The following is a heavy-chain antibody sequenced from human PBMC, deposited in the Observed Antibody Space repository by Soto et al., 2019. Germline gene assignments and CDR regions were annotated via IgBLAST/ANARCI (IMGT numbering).Heavy chain of an antibody. CDR3: ARAPNTNYYDSSGYFDY. CDR1: GYSFTSYW. V-gene: IGHV5-51*01. CDR2: IYPGDSDT. D-gene: IGHD3-22*01. J-gene: IGHJ4*02. Sequence: GESLKISCKGSGYSFTSYWIGWVRQMPGKGLEWMGIIYPGDSDTRYSPSFQGQVTISADKSISTAYLQWSSLKASDTAMYYCARAPNTNYYDSSGYFDYWGQGTLVTVSS.